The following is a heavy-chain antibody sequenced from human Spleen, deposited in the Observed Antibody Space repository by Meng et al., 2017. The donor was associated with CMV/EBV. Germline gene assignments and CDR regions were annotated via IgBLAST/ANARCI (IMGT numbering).Heavy chain of an antibody. CDR2: INPSGGST. V-gene: IGHV1-46*01. CDR3: ARDLKDFYDTNNYRAPHWYFDL. J-gene: IGHJ2*01. D-gene: IGHD3-22*01. Sequence: ASVKVSCKASGYTFTSYYMHWVRQAPGQGLEWMGIINPSGGSTSYAQKFQGRVTMTRDTSTSTVYMELRSLRSEDTAVYYCARDLKDFYDTNNYRAPHWYFDLWGRGTLVTVSS. CDR1: GYTFTSYY.